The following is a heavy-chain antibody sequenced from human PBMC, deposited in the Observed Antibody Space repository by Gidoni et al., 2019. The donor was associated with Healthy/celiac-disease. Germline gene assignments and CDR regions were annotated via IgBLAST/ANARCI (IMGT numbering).Heavy chain of an antibody. CDR1: GFTFSSYW. CDR3: ARRGRGSWGDYYYYYGMDV. J-gene: IGHJ6*02. CDR2: IKQDGSEK. V-gene: IGHV3-7*03. D-gene: IGHD6-13*01. Sequence: EVQLVESGGGLVQPGGSLSLSCAASGFTFSSYWMSWVRQAPGKGLEWVANIKQDGSEKYYVDSVKGRFTISRDNAKNSLYLQMNSLRAEDTAVYYCARRGRGSWGDYYYYYGMDVWGQGTTVTVSS.